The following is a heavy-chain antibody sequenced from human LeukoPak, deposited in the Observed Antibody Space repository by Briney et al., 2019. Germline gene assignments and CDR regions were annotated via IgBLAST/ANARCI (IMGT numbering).Heavy chain of an antibody. J-gene: IGHJ4*02. V-gene: IGHV3-21*01. D-gene: IGHD4-11*01. CDR3: ARVGDYSNLDY. CDR1: GFTCSSYS. CDR2: ISSGSSYI. Sequence: PGGSLRRSGAASGFTCSSYSMNWVRQAPGNGLEGGSSISSGSSYIYYAYSVKGRFTIAKDNAKNSLYLKMNSLSAEDTAVYYCARVGDYSNLDYWGQGTLVTVSS.